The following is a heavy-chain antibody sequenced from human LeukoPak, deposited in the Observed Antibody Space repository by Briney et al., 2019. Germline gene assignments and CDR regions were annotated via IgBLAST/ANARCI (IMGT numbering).Heavy chain of an antibody. CDR3: AKNGAASGYSKLDC. CDR1: GFTFSSYG. V-gene: IGHV3-23*01. Sequence: GGSLRLSCAASGFTFSSYGMSWVRQAPGKGLEWVSGISGSGESTYYADSVKGRFTVSRGNSKNTLYLQTNSLRAEDTAVYYCAKNGAASGYSKLDCWGQGTLVTVSS. CDR2: ISGSGEST. J-gene: IGHJ4*02. D-gene: IGHD3-22*01.